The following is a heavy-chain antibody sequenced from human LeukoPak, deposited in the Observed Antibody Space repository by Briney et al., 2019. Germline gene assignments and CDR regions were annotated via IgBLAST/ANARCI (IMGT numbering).Heavy chain of an antibody. CDR2: ISSSSSYI. CDR3: ARDLNYDSSGYPGN. Sequence: GGSLRLSCAASGFTFSSYSMNWVRQAPGKGLEWVSSISSSSSYIYYADSVKGRFTISRDNTKNSLYLQMNSLRAEDTAVYYCARDLNYDSSGYPGNWGQGTLVTVSS. CDR1: GFTFSSYS. V-gene: IGHV3-21*01. D-gene: IGHD3-22*01. J-gene: IGHJ4*02.